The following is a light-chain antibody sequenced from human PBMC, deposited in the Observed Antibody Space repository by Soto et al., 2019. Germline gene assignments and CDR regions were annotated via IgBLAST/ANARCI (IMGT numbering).Light chain of an antibody. J-gene: IGKJ1*01. Sequence: EIVMTQSPATLSVSPGERATLSCRASQSVSSNLACYQQKPGQAPRLLIYGASTRATGIPARFNGSGSGTEFTLTISSLQSEDFAVYYCHQYNNWPPWTFGQGTKVEVK. CDR2: GAS. CDR1: QSVSSN. V-gene: IGKV3-15*01. CDR3: HQYNNWPPWT.